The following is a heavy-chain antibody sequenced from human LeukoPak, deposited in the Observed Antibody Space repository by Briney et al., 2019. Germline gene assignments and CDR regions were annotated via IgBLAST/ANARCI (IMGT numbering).Heavy chain of an antibody. V-gene: IGHV3-7*03. D-gene: IGHD6-19*01. CDR2: IKQDGSEK. CDR1: GFIFSTYW. CDR3: ARDDYNSGWD. J-gene: IGHJ4*02. Sequence: GGSLRLSCAASGFIFSTYWMSWVRQAPGKGLEWVANIKQDGSEKYYVDSVKGRFTISRDNAKNSLYLQMNSLRADDMAVYYCARDDYNSGWDWGQGTLVTVSS.